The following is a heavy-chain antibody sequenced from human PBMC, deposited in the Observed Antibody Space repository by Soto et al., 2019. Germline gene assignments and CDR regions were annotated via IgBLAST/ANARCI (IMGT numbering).Heavy chain of an antibody. V-gene: IGHV6-1*01. CDR2: TFYRSKWYN. D-gene: IGHD1-26*01. J-gene: IGHJ6*02. CDR3: AKEGGNHYYYYAMDV. Sequence: PSQTLSLTCTISGDSVSSNSAAWSWIRQSPSRGFEWLGRTFYRSKWYNDYAVSVKGRITINPDTSKNLFSLQLNSVTPEDTAVYYCAKEGGNHYYYYAMDVWGQGTTVTVSS. CDR1: GDSVSSNSAA.